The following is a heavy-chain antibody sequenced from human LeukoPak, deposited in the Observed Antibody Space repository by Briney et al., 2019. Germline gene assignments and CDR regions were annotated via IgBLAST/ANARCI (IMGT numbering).Heavy chain of an antibody. V-gene: IGHV4-59*02. CDR1: GFTVSSNY. J-gene: IGHJ4*02. D-gene: IGHD6-6*01. CDR2: IYYSGST. Sequence: PGGSLRLSCAASGFTVSSNYMSWVRQAPGKGLEWIGYIYYSGSTNYNPSLKSRVTISLDTSRNHFSLKLTSVTAADTAFYYCARATYTSTWSKIDSWGQGILVTVSS. CDR3: ARATYTSTWSKIDS.